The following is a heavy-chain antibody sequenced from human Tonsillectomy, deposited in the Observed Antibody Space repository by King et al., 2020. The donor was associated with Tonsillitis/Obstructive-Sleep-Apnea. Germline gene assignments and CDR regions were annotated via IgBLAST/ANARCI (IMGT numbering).Heavy chain of an antibody. V-gene: IGHV4-34*01. D-gene: IGHD1-1*01. J-gene: IGHJ3*02. CDR3: AEQKAGTTYGYAFDI. Sequence: VQLQQWGAGLLKPSETLSLTCAVYGGSFSGYYWSWIRQPPGKGLEWIGDINHSGSSNYNPSLKNRVTIPLDTAKNQFSLKLSSVTAADTAVYYCAEQKAGTTYGYAFDIWGQGTMVTVSS. CDR2: INHSGSS. CDR1: GGSFSGYY.